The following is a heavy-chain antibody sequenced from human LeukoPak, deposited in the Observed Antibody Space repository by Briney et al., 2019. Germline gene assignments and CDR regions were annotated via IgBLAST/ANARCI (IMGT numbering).Heavy chain of an antibody. CDR1: SGSISSNY. J-gene: IGHJ2*01. Sequence: SETLSLTCTVSSGSISSNYWNWIRQPAGEGLEWIGRIYTSGTTTYNPSLKSRVIMSLDTSKSQFSLSLSSVTAADTAVYFCVRHWVHDFGGSDWYFDLWGRGTLVTVSS. CDR3: VRHWVHDFGGSDWYFDL. V-gene: IGHV4-4*07. CDR2: IYTSGTT. D-gene: IGHD4-23*01.